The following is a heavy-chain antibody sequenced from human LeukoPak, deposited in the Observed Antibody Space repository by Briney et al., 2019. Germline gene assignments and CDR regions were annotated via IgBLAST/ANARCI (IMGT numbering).Heavy chain of an antibody. CDR3: ARHREVDGTCAFDI. Sequence: PSETLSLTCTVSGGSISSYYWSWIRQPPGKGLEWIGYIYYSGSTNYNPSLKSRVTISVDTSKNQFSLKLSSVTAADTAVYYCARHREVDGTCAFDIWGQGTMVTVSS. CDR2: IYYSGST. V-gene: IGHV4-59*08. D-gene: IGHD6-19*01. J-gene: IGHJ3*02. CDR1: GGSISSYY.